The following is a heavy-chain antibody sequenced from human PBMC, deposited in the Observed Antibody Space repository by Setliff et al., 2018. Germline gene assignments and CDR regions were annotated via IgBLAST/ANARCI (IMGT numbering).Heavy chain of an antibody. CDR1: GGSINSGGYY. Sequence: KPSETLSLPCTVSGGSINSGGYYWSWIRQHPGKGLEWIGYIYYSGSTYYNPSLKSRVTISVDTSKNQFSLKLSSVTAADTAVYYCARDRLLVGARYAMDVWGKGTTVTVSS. J-gene: IGHJ6*03. D-gene: IGHD1-26*01. CDR3: ARDRLLVGARYAMDV. CDR2: IYYSGST. V-gene: IGHV4-31*03.